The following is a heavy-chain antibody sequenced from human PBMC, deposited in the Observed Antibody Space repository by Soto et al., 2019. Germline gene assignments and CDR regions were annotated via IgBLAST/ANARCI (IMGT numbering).Heavy chain of an antibody. D-gene: IGHD1-26*01. J-gene: IGHJ4*02. Sequence: GGSLRLSCAASGFTFSSYGMNWVRQAPGKGLEWVSSISSSSSYIYYADSVKGRFTISRDNAKNSLYLQMNSLRAEDTAVYYCARGVSGSYYSPYYFDYWGQGTLVTVSS. CDR2: ISSSSSYI. CDR1: GFTFSSYG. CDR3: ARGVSGSYYSPYYFDY. V-gene: IGHV3-21*01.